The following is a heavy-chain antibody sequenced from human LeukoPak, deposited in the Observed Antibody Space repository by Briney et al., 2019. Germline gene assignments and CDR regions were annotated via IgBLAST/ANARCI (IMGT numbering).Heavy chain of an antibody. CDR3: ATLPAGTSYLGPGTLLY. V-gene: IGHV4-34*01. J-gene: IGHJ4*02. CDR2: INHSGGT. Sequence: SETLSLTCAVYGGSFSGYYWSWIRQPPGKGLEWIGEINHSGGTNYNPSLKSRVTISVDTSKNQFSLKLSSVTAADTAVYYCATLPAGTSYLGPGTLLYWGQGTLVTVSS. D-gene: IGHD6-13*01. CDR1: GGSFSGYY.